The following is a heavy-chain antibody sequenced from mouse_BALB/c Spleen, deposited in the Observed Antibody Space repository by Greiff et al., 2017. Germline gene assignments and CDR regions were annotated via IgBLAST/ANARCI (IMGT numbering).Heavy chain of an antibody. J-gene: IGHJ4*01. V-gene: IGHV1S22*01. Sequence: LVRPGASVKLSCKASGYTFTSYWMHWVKQRHGQGLEWIGNIYPGSGSTNYDEKFKSKGTLTVDTSSSTAYMHLSSLTSEDSAVYYCTRDYGSSYDYAMDYWGQGTSVTVSS. CDR3: TRDYGSSYDYAMDY. CDR1: GYTFTSYW. CDR2: IYPGSGST. D-gene: IGHD1-1*01.